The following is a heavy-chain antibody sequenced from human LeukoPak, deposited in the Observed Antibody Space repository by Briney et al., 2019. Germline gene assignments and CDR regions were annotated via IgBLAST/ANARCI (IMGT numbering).Heavy chain of an antibody. D-gene: IGHD2-2*01. J-gene: IGHJ3*02. V-gene: IGHV4-59*01. CDR3: VKSNSRYQPWTLDI. Sequence: SETLSLTCTISSGSFRTYYWSWIRQPPGKGLEWIGYIFYNEGTSYNPSLKSRLTISVDTSNNQLSLKVNSVTAADTAMYYCVKSNSRYQPWTLDIWGRGTMVTVSS. CDR1: SGSFRTYY. CDR2: IFYNEGT.